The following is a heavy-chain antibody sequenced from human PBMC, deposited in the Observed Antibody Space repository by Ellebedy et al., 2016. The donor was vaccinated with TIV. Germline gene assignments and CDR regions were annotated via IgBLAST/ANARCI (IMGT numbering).Heavy chain of an antibody. CDR3: ARLGFRRTLVATGAFDY. CDR2: IYYSGST. J-gene: IGHJ4*02. V-gene: IGHV4-39*01. CDR1: GGSISSSSYY. Sequence: MPSETLSLTCTVSGGSISSSSYYWGWIRQPPGKGLEWIGSIYYSGSTSYNPSLKSRVTISVDTSKNQFSLRLNSVTAADTAVYYCARLGFRRTLVATGAFDYWGQGTLVTVSS. D-gene: IGHD1-1*01.